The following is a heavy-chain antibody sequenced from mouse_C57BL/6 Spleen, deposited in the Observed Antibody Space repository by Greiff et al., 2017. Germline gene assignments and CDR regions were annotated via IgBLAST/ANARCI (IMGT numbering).Heavy chain of an antibody. D-gene: IGHD2-1*01. J-gene: IGHJ2*01. CDR1: GFTFSDYG. Sequence: EVKLMESGGGLVKPGGSLKLSCAASGFTFSDYGMHWVRQAPEKGLEWVAYISSGSSTIYYADTVKGRFTISRDNAKTTLFLQMTSLRSEDTAMYYCARPDYYLYYFDYGGQGTTLTVSS. CDR3: ARPDYYLYYFDY. CDR2: ISSGSSTI. V-gene: IGHV5-17*01.